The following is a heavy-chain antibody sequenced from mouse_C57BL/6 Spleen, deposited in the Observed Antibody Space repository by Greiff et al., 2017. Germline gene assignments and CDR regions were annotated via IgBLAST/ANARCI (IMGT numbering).Heavy chain of an antibody. V-gene: IGHV1-53*01. Sequence: QVQLKQPGTELVKPGASVKLSCKASGYTFTSYWMHWVKQRPGQGLEWIGNINPSNGGTNYNEKFKSKATLTVDKSSSTAYMQLSSLTSEDSAVYYCARILLITTVVDWYFDVWGTGTTVTVSS. CDR3: ARILLITTVVDWYFDV. D-gene: IGHD1-1*01. CDR2: INPSNGGT. J-gene: IGHJ1*03. CDR1: GYTFTSYW.